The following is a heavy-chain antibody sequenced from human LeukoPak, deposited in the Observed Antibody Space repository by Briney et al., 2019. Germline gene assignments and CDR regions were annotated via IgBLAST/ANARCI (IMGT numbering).Heavy chain of an antibody. CDR2: IYYSGST. D-gene: IGHD3-16*01. V-gene: IGHV4-59*01. CDR3: ARGGEDFQH. J-gene: IGHJ1*01. CDR1: VGSISSYY. Sequence: SETLSLTCTVSVGSISSYYWSWIRQPPGKGLEWIGYIYYSGSTNYNPSLKSRVTISVDTSKNQFSLKLSSVTAADTAVYYCARGGEDFQHWGQGTLVTVSS.